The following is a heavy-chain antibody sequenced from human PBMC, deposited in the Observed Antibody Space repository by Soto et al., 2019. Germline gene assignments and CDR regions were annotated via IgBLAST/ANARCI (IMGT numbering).Heavy chain of an antibody. J-gene: IGHJ6*02. D-gene: IGHD5-18*01. Sequence: ASVKVSCKASGGTFSSYAISWVRQAPGQGLEWMGGIIPIFGTANYAQKFQGRVTITADESTTPAYMELSSLRSEDTAVYYCARVFPVDTAMVTYYYYGMDVWGQGTTVTVSS. CDR2: IIPIFGTA. CDR1: GGTFSSYA. CDR3: ARVFPVDTAMVTYYYYGMDV. V-gene: IGHV1-69*13.